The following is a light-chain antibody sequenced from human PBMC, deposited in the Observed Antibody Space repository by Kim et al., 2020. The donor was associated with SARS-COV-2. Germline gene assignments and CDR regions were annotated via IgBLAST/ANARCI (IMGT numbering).Light chain of an antibody. Sequence: SSELTQDPGVSVALGQIVRITCQGNSLRNYYADWFQQKPGQAPVLVIYGKNNRPSGIPDRFSGSSSGDTASLTITGAQAEDEAVYYCSSRDTSGHLWVFGGGTQLTVL. CDR3: SSRDTSGHLWV. CDR2: GKN. J-gene: IGLJ3*02. CDR1: SLRNYY. V-gene: IGLV3-19*01.